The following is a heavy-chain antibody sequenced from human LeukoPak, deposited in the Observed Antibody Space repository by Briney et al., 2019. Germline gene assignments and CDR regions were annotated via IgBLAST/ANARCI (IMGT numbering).Heavy chain of an antibody. J-gene: IGHJ4*02. V-gene: IGHV1-2*02. D-gene: IGHD4-11*01. CDR1: GYTFTGYY. CDR3: ARDLFFPKTLTTLDY. CDR2: INPNSGGA. Sequence: ASVKVSCQASGYTFTGYYMHWVRQAPGQGLEWMGWINPNSGGANYAQKFQGRVTMTRDTSISTAYMELSRLRSDDTAVYYCARDLFFPKTLTTLDYWGQGTLVTVSS.